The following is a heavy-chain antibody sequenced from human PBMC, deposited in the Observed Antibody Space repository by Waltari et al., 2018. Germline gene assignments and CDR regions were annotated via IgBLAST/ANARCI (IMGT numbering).Heavy chain of an antibody. CDR2: IYWDDDK. J-gene: IGHJ5*02. CDR1: GFSLSTSGVG. V-gene: IGHV2-5*02. Sequence: QITLKESGPTLVKPTQTLTLTCTFSGFSLSTSGVGVGWIRQPPGKALEWLALIYWDDDKRYSPSLKSRLTITKDTSKNQVVLTMTNMDPVDTATYYCAHTPSTTGYSSGWYEHWGQGTLVTVSS. CDR3: AHTPSTTGYSSGWYEH. D-gene: IGHD6-19*01.